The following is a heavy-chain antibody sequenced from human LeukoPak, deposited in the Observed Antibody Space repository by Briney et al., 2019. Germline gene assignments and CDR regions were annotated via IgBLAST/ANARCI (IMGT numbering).Heavy chain of an antibody. CDR2: ISYDGSNK. D-gene: IGHD1-1*01. CDR3: ARELASPDSY. CDR1: GFTFSSYA. J-gene: IGHJ4*02. V-gene: IGHV3-30-3*01. Sequence: PGGSLRLSCAASGFTFSSYAMHWVRQAPVKGLEWVAVISYDGSNKYYADSVKGRFTISRDNSKNTLYLQMNSLRAEDTAVYYCARELASPDSYWGQGTLVTVSS.